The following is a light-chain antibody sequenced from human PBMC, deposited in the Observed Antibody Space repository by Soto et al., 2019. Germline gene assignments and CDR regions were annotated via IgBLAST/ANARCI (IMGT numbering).Light chain of an antibody. CDR2: GAS. CDR1: QSVSSN. J-gene: IGKJ1*01. V-gene: IGKV3-15*01. Sequence: EIVMTQSPATLPVSPGDRATLSCRASQSVSSNLAWYQQKPGQAPRLLIHGASTRATGIPARFSGSGSGTEFTLIISSLQSEDFAVYYCQQYNVWPTFGQGTKVEIK. CDR3: QQYNVWPT.